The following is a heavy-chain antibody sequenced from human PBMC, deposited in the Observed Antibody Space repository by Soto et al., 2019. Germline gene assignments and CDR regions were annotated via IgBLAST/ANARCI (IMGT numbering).Heavy chain of an antibody. CDR3: ARTRPHYYGSGANYYYGMDV. CDR1: GFTFSRYD. CDR2: IGTAGDT. V-gene: IGHV3-13*01. D-gene: IGHD3-10*01. Sequence: WGVLRLSCAASGFTFSRYDMHWVRQATGKGLEWVSAIGTAGDTYYPGSVKGRFTISRENAKNSLYLQMNSLRAGDTAVYYCARTRPHYYGSGANYYYGMDVWGQGTTVTVSS. J-gene: IGHJ6*02.